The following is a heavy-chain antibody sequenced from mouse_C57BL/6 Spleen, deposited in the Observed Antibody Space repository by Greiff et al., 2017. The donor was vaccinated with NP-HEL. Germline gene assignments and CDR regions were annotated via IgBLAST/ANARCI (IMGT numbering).Heavy chain of an antibody. CDR2: IWRGGST. J-gene: IGHJ4*01. V-gene: IGHV2-5*01. Sequence: VKLVESGPGLVQPSQSLSITCTVSGFSLTSYGVHWVRQSPGKGLEWLGVIWRGGSTDYNAAFMSRLSITKDNSKSQVFFKMNSLQADDTAIYYCAKPLATVVARKKYYAMDYWGQGTSVTVSS. D-gene: IGHD1-1*01. CDR3: AKPLATVVARKKYYAMDY. CDR1: GFSLTSYG.